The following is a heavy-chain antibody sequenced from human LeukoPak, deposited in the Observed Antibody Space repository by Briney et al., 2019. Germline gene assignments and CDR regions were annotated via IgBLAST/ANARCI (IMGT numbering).Heavy chain of an antibody. CDR3: ARVGYCSSTSCRSQK. CDR1: GFSFSSYS. Sequence: GGSLRLSCAASGFSFSSYSMNWVRQAPGKGLEWVSYISSSSSTIYYADSVKGRFTISRDNAKNSLYLQMNSLRAGDTAVYYCARVGYCSSTSCRSQKWGQGTLVTVSS. CDR2: ISSSSSTI. J-gene: IGHJ4*02. D-gene: IGHD2-2*01. V-gene: IGHV3-48*01.